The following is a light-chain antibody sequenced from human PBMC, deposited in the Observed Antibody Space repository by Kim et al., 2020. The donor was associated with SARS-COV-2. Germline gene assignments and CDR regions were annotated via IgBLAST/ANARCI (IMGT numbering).Light chain of an antibody. V-gene: IGKV1-27*01. CDR1: QDINNY. CDR2: SAS. J-gene: IGKJ1*01. Sequence: DSRMTQSPSSLSASVGDRVTISCRASQDINNYLAWYQHKPGKAPKLLIYSASVLQVGVPSRFSGSGSGTDFTLTISNLQPEDVATYYCQRYYSAPWTFGQWTKVEIK. CDR3: QRYYSAPWT.